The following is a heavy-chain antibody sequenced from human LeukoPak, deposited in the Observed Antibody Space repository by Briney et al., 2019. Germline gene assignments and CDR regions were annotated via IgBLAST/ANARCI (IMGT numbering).Heavy chain of an antibody. Sequence: GGSLRLSCAASGFTFSTYAMSWVRQAPGKGLEWVSIIGGRGISSYYADSVKGRFTISRDNSKNTLYLQMNSLRAEDTAVYYRAKRDWSGNGVDVWGQGTTVTVYS. D-gene: IGHD3-3*01. CDR2: IGGRGISS. CDR3: AKRDWSGNGVDV. J-gene: IGHJ6*02. CDR1: GFTFSTYA. V-gene: IGHV3-23*01.